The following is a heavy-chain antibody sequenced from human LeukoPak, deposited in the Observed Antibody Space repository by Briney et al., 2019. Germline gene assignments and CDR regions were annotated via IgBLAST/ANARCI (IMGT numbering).Heavy chain of an antibody. J-gene: IGHJ4*02. CDR1: GGTFSSYA. CDR3: ARRAGAYSHPYDY. Sequence: ASVKVSCKASGGTFSSYAISWVRQAPGQGLEWMGGIMPISGTANYAQKFQGRVTITADKPTNTAYMELSSLRSEDTAVYYCARRAGAYSHPYDYWGQGTLVTVSS. D-gene: IGHD4/OR15-4a*01. V-gene: IGHV1-69*06. CDR2: IMPISGTA.